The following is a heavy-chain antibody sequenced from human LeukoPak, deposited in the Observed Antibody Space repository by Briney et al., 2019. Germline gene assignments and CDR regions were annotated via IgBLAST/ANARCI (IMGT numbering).Heavy chain of an antibody. J-gene: IGHJ4*02. Sequence: ASVKVSCKASGYTFTGYYMHWVRQAPGQGLEWMGWINPNSGGTNYAQKLQGRVTMTTDTSTSTAYMELRSLRSDDTAVYYCARDSGQFTIFGVVNDYWGQGTLVTVSS. CDR2: INPNSGGT. D-gene: IGHD3-3*01. CDR3: ARDSGQFTIFGVVNDY. V-gene: IGHV1-2*02. CDR1: GYTFTGYY.